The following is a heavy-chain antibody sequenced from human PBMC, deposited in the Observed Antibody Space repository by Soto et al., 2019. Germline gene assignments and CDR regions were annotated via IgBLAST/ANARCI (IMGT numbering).Heavy chain of an antibody. V-gene: IGHV3-30*18. J-gene: IGHJ5*02. CDR3: AKDWRAARPFARWFEP. CDR1: GFTFSSYG. CDR2: ISYDGSNK. D-gene: IGHD6-6*01. Sequence: QVQLVESGGGVVQPGRSLRLSCAASGFTFSSYGMHWVRQAPGKGLEWVAVISYDGSNKYYADSVKGRFTISRDNSKNTLYLQMNSLRAEDTAVYYCAKDWRAARPFARWFEPWGQGTLVTVSS.